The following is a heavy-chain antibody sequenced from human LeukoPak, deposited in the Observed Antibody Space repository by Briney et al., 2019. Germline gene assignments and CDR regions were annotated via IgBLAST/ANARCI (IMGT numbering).Heavy chain of an antibody. V-gene: IGHV4-59*01. Sequence: SETLSLTCTVSGGSISSYCWSWVRQPPGKGLEWIGSMCYSGSTNYNPSLRGRVTISVDTSKNQFSLKLNSVTAADTAVYYCARDRYSAYDLSYWGQGTLVTVSS. CDR2: MCYSGST. D-gene: IGHD5-12*01. CDR1: GGSISSYC. J-gene: IGHJ4*02. CDR3: ARDRYSAYDLSY.